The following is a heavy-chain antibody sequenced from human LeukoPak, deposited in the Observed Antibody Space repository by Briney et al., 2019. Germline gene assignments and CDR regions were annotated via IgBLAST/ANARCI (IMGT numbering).Heavy chain of an antibody. CDR1: GFTFSSYG. CDR2: IRYDGSNK. CDR3: AKRGAEVGTTVAPGDY. J-gene: IGHJ4*02. V-gene: IGHV3-30*02. Sequence: PGGSLRLSCAASGFTFSSYGMHWVRQAPGKGLEWVAFIRYDGSNKYYADSVKGRFTISRDNSKNTLYLQMSSLRAEDTAVYYCAKRGAEVGTTVAPGDYWGQGTLLTVSS. D-gene: IGHD1-26*01.